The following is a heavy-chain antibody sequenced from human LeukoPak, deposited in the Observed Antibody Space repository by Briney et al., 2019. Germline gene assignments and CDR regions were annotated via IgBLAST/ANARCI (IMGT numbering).Heavy chain of an antibody. CDR3: ARILMGSFDI. CDR2: IIPILGIA. D-gene: IGHD3-10*01. Sequence: GSSVKISFKASGGPFSSYAISWVRQAPGQGLEWMGRIIPILGIANYAQKFQGRVTITADKSTSTAYMELSSLRSEDTAVYYCARILMGSFDIWGQGTMVTVSS. CDR1: GGPFSSYA. V-gene: IGHV1-69*04. J-gene: IGHJ3*02.